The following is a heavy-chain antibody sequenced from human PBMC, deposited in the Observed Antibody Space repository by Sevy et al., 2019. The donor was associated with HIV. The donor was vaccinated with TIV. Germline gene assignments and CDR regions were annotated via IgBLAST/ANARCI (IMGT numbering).Heavy chain of an antibody. CDR2: IKRDGSEK. J-gene: IGHJ6*02. D-gene: IGHD2-2*01. CDR3: ARDCSSTTCLWGLDV. V-gene: IGHV3-7*03. CDR1: GFTFSNYW. Sequence: GGSLRLSCAASGFTFSNYWMSWVRQAPGKGLEWVAHIKRDGSEKYYVDSVKGRFSISRDNPKNSLYLQMNSLRAEDTGVYYCARDCSSTTCLWGLDVWGQGTTVTVSS.